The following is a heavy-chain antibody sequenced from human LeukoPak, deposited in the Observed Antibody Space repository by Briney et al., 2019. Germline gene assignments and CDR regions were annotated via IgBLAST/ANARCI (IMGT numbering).Heavy chain of an antibody. Sequence: WGSLRLSCAASGFTFSSYWMSWVRQAPGKGLEWVSVIYSGGSTYYADSVKGRFTISRDNSKNTLYLQMNSLRAEDTAVYYCARGASGWLAIDYWGQGTLVTVSS. CDR2: IYSGGST. J-gene: IGHJ4*02. CDR1: GFTFSSYW. D-gene: IGHD3-10*01. CDR3: ARGASGWLAIDY. V-gene: IGHV3-53*01.